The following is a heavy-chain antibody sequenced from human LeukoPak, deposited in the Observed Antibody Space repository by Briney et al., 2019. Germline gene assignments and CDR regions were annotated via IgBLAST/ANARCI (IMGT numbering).Heavy chain of an antibody. CDR2: IYYSGST. CDR1: GGSISSGGYY. V-gene: IGHV4-31*03. Sequence: SETLSLTCTVSGGSISSGGYYWSGIRQHPGKGLEWIGYIYYSGSTYYNPSLKSRVTISVDTSKNQFSLKLSSVTAADTAVYYCARDGRGYCSSTSCPVDWFDPWGQGTLVTVSS. D-gene: IGHD2-2*01. J-gene: IGHJ5*02. CDR3: ARDGRGYCSSTSCPVDWFDP.